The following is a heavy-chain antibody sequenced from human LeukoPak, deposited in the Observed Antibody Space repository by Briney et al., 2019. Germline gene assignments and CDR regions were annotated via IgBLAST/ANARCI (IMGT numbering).Heavy chain of an antibody. Sequence: GGSLRLSCAASGFTFRDYYMSWIRQAPGKGLEWVSYISSSGSTIYYADSVKGRFTISRDNAKNSLYLQMNSLRAEDTAVYYCARVSTDIVVVVAATRGDAFDIWGQGTMVTVSS. D-gene: IGHD2-15*01. CDR2: ISSSGSTI. V-gene: IGHV3-11*01. J-gene: IGHJ3*02. CDR1: GFTFRDYY. CDR3: ARVSTDIVVVVAATRGDAFDI.